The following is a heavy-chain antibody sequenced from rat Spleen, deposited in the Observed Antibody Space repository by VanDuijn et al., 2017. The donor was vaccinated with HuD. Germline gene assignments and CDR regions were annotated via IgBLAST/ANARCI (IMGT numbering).Heavy chain of an antibody. Sequence: EVQLVESGGGLVQPGRSLKLSCAASGFTFSNYGMHWIRQAPTKGLEWVASISPSGGSTYYRDSVKGRFTISRDNAKSTLYLQMDSLRSEDTATYYCATDPTTIAAIPFDYWGQGVMVTVSS. D-gene: IGHD1-2*01. J-gene: IGHJ2*01. CDR1: GFTFSNYG. CDR3: ATDPTTIAAIPFDY. V-gene: IGHV5-19*01. CDR2: ISPSGGST.